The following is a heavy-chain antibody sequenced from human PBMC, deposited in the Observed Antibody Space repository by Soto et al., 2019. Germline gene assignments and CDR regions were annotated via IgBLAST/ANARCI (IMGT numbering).Heavy chain of an antibody. CDR3: ARDHCSSTSCYRDYYYYYGMDV. V-gene: IGHV3-33*01. D-gene: IGHD2-2*01. CDR1: EFTFSSSG. J-gene: IGHJ6*02. CDR2: IWYDGSNK. Sequence: PGWSLRLSSASSEFTFSSSGMHWVRQVPGKGLEGLPVIWYDGSNKSYADAVKGRVTISRDNSKTTLYLQMNSLRAEETAVYYCARDHCSSTSCYRDYYYYYGMDVWGQGTTATLSS.